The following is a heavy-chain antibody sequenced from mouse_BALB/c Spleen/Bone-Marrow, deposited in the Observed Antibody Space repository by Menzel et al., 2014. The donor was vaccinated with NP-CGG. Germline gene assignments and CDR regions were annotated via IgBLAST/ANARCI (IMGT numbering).Heavy chain of an antibody. Sequence: EVKLVESGGGLVKPGGSLKLSCAASGFTFSSYAMSWVRQTPEKRLEWVATISSGGSYTYYPDSVKGRFTISRDNAKNTLYLQMSSLRSEDTAMYYCARRDGYLDYWGQGTTLIVSS. D-gene: IGHD2-3*01. CDR1: GFTFSSYA. CDR3: ARRDGYLDY. J-gene: IGHJ2*01. V-gene: IGHV5-9-3*01. CDR2: ISSGGSYT.